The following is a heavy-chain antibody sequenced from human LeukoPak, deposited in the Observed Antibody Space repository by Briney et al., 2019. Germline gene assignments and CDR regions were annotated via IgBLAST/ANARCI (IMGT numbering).Heavy chain of an antibody. CDR3: AKVAAYYYDSSGFDY. V-gene: IGHV3-30*18. CDR1: GFTFSSYS. CDR2: ISYDGSNK. Sequence: GGSLRLSCAASGFTFSSYSMNWVRQAPGKGLEWVAVISYDGSNKYYADSVKGRFTISRDNSKNTLYLQMNSLRAEDTAVYYCAKVAAYYYDSSGFDYWGQGTLVTVSS. D-gene: IGHD3-22*01. J-gene: IGHJ4*02.